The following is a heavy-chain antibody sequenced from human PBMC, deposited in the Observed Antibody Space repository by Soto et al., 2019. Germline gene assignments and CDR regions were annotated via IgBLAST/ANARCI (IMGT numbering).Heavy chain of an antibody. CDR2: INAGNGNT. CDR1: GYTFTSYA. Sequence: ASVKVSCKASGYTFTSYAMHWVRQAPGQRLEWMGWINAGNGNTKYSQKFQGRVTITRDTSASTAYMELSSLRSEDTAVYYCARTYCSSTSCYTAFDIWGQGTMVTVSS. J-gene: IGHJ3*02. CDR3: ARTYCSSTSCYTAFDI. V-gene: IGHV1-3*01. D-gene: IGHD2-2*02.